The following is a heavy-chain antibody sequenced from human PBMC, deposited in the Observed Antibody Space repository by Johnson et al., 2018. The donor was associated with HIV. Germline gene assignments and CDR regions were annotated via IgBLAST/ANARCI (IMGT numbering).Heavy chain of an antibody. J-gene: IGHJ3*02. CDR2: IWYDGSNK. D-gene: IGHD1-26*01. Sequence: QMQLVESGGGVVQPGRSLRLSCAASGFTFSSYGMHWVRQAPGKGLEWVAVIWYDGSNKYYADSVKGRFTISRDNSKNKLYLPMNSLRAEDTAVYYRAKEGSGSYSGADGFDIWGQGKMVTVSS. CDR3: AKEGSGSYSGADGFDI. V-gene: IGHV3-33*06. CDR1: GFTFSSYG.